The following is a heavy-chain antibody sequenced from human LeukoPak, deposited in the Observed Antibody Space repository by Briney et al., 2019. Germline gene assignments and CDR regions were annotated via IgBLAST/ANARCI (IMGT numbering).Heavy chain of an antibody. CDR3: ARDRGIGIVESRVAFDL. D-gene: IGHD3-22*01. Sequence: PSETLSLTCSVSGDSITSFDWSWVRQPAGKGLEWIGRIYSNEHTYSNPSLRGRVTISVDKSRNLVSLRLSSVAAADTGVYYCARDRGIGIVESRVAFDLWVQGTMVTVSS. CDR1: GDSITSFD. J-gene: IGHJ3*01. V-gene: IGHV4-4*07. CDR2: IYSNEHT.